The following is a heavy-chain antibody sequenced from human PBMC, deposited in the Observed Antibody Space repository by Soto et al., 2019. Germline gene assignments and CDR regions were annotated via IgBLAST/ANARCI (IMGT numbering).Heavy chain of an antibody. CDR2: IYWDDDR. Sequence: QITLKESGPTLVKPTQTLTLTCTFSGFSLSTSGMGVGWIRQPPGKALEWLALIYWDDDRRYSPSLKSRLTITKDTSKNQVVLTMTNMDPVYTATYYCAHDSSTCSFDYWGQGTLVTVSS. V-gene: IGHV2-5*02. J-gene: IGHJ4*02. CDR1: GFSLSTSGMG. CDR3: AHDSSTCSFDY. D-gene: IGHD6-13*01.